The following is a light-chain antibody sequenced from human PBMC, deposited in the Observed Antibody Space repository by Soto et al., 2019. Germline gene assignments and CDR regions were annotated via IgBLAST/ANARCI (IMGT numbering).Light chain of an antibody. CDR2: SVS. CDR1: SSDIGTYDH. CDR3: ISYTVSRSYV. Sequence: QSVLTQPASVSGSPGQSITISSSGTSSDIGTYDHVAWFQQFPGKTPKLVIYSVSDRPSGVSYRFSGSKSGNTASLTISGLQADDEADYYCISYTVSRSYVFGTGTKVTVL. V-gene: IGLV2-14*01. J-gene: IGLJ1*01.